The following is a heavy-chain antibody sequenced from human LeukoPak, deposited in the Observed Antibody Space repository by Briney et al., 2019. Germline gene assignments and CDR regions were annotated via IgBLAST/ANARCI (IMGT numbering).Heavy chain of an antibody. CDR2: IYYSGSS. V-gene: IGHV4-31*03. CDR1: GGSISSGGYY. CDR3: ARVRRIAAAGTGNFDY. Sequence: PSETLSLTCTVSGGSISSGGYYWSWIRQHPGKGLEWIGYIYYSGSSYYNPSLKSRVTISVDTPKNQSSLKLSSVTAADTAVYYCARVRRIAAAGTGNFDYWGQGTLVTVSS. D-gene: IGHD6-13*01. J-gene: IGHJ4*02.